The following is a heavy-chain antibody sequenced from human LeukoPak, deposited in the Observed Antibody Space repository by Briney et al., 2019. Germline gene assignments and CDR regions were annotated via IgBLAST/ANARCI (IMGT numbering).Heavy chain of an antibody. J-gene: IGHJ4*02. CDR2: VNPSSGST. V-gene: IGHV1-46*01. CDR1: GYTFTSYF. D-gene: IGHD2-21*02. Sequence: ASVKVSCKASGYTFTSYFMHWVRQAPGQGLEWMGVVNPSSGSTTYSQKFQGRVTITADESTSTAYMELSSLRSEDTAVYYCARDLGVVTAASDYWGQGTLVTVSS. CDR3: ARDLGVVTAASDY.